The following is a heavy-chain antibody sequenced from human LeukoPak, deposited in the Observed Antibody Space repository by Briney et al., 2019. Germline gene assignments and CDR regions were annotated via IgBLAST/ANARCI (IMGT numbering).Heavy chain of an antibody. J-gene: IGHJ4*02. V-gene: IGHV3-23*01. CDR2: ININADER. D-gene: IGHD1-26*01. CDR3: AVPQWELLN. Sequence: GGSLRLSCAASGFTFSNYGMSWFRQAPGKGLEWVSTININADERHYADSVRGRFTISRDNSRSTLTLHMSNLRVGDTAVYYCAVPQWELLNWGQGTLVTVSS. CDR1: GFTFSNYG.